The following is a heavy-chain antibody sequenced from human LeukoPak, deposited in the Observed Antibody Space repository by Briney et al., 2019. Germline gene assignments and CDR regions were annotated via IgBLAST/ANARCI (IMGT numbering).Heavy chain of an antibody. J-gene: IGHJ4*02. D-gene: IGHD3-16*01. V-gene: IGHV4-34*01. CDR1: GESFSGYY. CDR2: INHSGST. CDR3: ARPSLGQSDDY. Sequence: SETLSLTCGVYGESFSGYYWSWTRQPPGKGLEWIGEINHSGSTNYNPSLKSRVTILVDTSKNQFSLKLSSVTAADTAVYYCARPSLGQSDDYWGQGTLVTVSS.